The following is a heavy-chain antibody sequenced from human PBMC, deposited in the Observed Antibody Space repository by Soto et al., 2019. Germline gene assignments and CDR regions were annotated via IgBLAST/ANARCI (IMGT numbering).Heavy chain of an antibody. D-gene: IGHD6-13*01. CDR1: GFTFSSYA. CDR3: AKRGAAAAGPYHYGMDV. J-gene: IGHJ6*02. Sequence: EVQLLESGGGLVQPGGSLRLSCAASGFTFSSYAMSWVRQAPGKGLEWVSAISGSGGTTYYADSVKGRFTISRDNSKNTLSLQMDSLRAEDTAVYYCAKRGAAAAGPYHYGMDVWGQGTTVTVSS. CDR2: ISGSGGTT. V-gene: IGHV3-23*01.